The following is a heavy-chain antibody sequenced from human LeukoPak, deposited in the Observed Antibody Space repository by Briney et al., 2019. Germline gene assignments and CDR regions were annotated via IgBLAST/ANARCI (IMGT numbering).Heavy chain of an antibody. D-gene: IGHD5-18*01. V-gene: IGHV1-3*01. CDR2: INAGNGNT. CDR1: GYTFTSYA. Sequence: GASVKVSCKASGYTFTSYAMHWVRQAPGQRLEWMGWINAGNGNTKYSQKFQGRVTITRDTSASTAYMELSSLRSEDTAVYYCARDLRGYSYGPYYYYYYGMDVWGQGTTVTVSS. CDR3: ARDLRGYSYGPYYYYYYGMDV. J-gene: IGHJ6*02.